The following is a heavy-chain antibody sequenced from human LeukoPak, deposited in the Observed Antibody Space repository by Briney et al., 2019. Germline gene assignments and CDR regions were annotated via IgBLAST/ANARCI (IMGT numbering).Heavy chain of an antibody. V-gene: IGHV3-48*01. CDR3: ARRSGYSYYGMDV. CDR2: ISGGSTTM. Sequence: GGPLSLSCAASAFTFSTYTMFWVRQAPGKGLEWVSYISGGSTTMYYADSVKGRFTISRDNAKNSLFLQMNSLRAEDTAVYYCARRSGYSYYGMDVWGQGTTVTVSS. CDR1: AFTFSTYT. J-gene: IGHJ6*02. D-gene: IGHD3-3*01.